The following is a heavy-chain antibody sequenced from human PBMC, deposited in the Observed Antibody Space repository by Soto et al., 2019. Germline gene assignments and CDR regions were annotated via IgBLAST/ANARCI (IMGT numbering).Heavy chain of an antibody. V-gene: IGHV1-69*13. Sequence: ASVKVSCKASGGTFSTHAIIWVRQAPGHGLEWMGGIIPISGTTYYTQRFQGRVTITADEPTSTAFMELSSLKSDDTAVFYCARGYCSGGNCYSGMDVWGQGTMVTVSS. J-gene: IGHJ6*02. CDR3: ARGYCSGGNCYSGMDV. D-gene: IGHD2-15*01. CDR1: GGTFSTHA. CDR2: IIPISGTT.